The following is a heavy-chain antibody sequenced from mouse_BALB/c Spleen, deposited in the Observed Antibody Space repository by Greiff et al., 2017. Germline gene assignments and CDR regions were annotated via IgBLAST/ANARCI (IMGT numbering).Heavy chain of an antibody. V-gene: IGHV1-14*01. J-gene: IGHJ4*01. D-gene: IGHD2-1*01. Sequence: EVQLQQPGPELVKPGASVKMSCKASGYTFTSYVMHWVKQKPGQGLEWIGYINPYNDGTKYNEKFKGKATLTADKSSSTAYMELSSLTSEDSAVYYCARRDYYGNSGLGMDYWGQGTSVTVSS. CDR2: INPYNDGT. CDR1: GYTFTSYV. CDR3: ARRDYYGNSGLGMDY.